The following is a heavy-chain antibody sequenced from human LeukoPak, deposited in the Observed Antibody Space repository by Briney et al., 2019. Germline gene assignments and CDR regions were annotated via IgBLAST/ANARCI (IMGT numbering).Heavy chain of an antibody. CDR1: GFAFSVYA. CDR3: AKPISGGLAATADWFHP. CDR2: INANSIST. Sequence: GGSLRLSCAASGFAFSVYAMSWLRQPPGKGLEWVSTINANSISTSYAASVRGRFTISRDNSKNTLYLQLNTLRADDTATYYCAKPISGGLAATADWFHPWGQGTLVVVSS. J-gene: IGHJ5*01. V-gene: IGHV3-23*01. D-gene: IGHD6-25*01.